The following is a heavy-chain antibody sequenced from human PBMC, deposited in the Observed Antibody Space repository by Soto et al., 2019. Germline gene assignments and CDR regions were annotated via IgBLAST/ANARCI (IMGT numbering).Heavy chain of an antibody. CDR2: ISAYNGNT. J-gene: IGHJ6*02. V-gene: IGHV1-18*01. D-gene: IGHD2-21*01. CDR1: GYTFTSYG. CDR3: ARHSSIAGPGVYYYYGMDV. Sequence: WASVEVSCKXSGYTFTSYGISWVRQAPGQGLEWMGWISAYNGNTNYAQKLQGRVTMTTDTSTSTAYMELRSLRSDDTAVYYCARHSSIAGPGVYYYYGMDVWGQGTTVTVSS.